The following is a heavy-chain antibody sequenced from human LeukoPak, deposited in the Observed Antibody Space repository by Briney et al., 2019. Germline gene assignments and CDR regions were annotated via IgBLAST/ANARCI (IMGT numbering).Heavy chain of an antibody. CDR3: ARGGYYDSSGYPLFDY. D-gene: IGHD3-22*01. Sequence: ASVKVSCKASGYTFTNYGISWVRQAPGQGLEWMGWINLYNGNTNHAQKLQGRVTMTTDTSTSTAYMELRSLRSDDTAVYYCARGGYYDSSGYPLFDYWGQGTLVTVSS. CDR2: INLYNGNT. J-gene: IGHJ4*02. V-gene: IGHV1-18*01. CDR1: GYTFTNYG.